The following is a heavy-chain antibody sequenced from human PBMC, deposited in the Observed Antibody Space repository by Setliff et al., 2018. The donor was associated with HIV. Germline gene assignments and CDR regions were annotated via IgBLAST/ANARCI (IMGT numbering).Heavy chain of an antibody. CDR1: GFPFSSYW. V-gene: IGHV3-74*01. Sequence: GSLRLSCAASGFPFSSYWMHWVRQAPGKGLVWVSRIKSDGSYTSYADSAKGRFTISRDNAKNTLHLQMNSLRAEDTAVYYCVRGLAAAGGYAMDVWGQGTTVTVSS. J-gene: IGHJ6*02. CDR3: VRGLAAAGGYAMDV. D-gene: IGHD6-13*01. CDR2: IKSDGSYT.